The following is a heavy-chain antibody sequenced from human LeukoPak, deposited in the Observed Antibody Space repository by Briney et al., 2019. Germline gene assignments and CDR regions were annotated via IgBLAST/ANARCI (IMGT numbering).Heavy chain of an antibody. V-gene: IGHV4-59*01. Sequence: PSETLSLTCTVSGGSISSYYWSWIRQPXXXXXEWIGYIYYSGSTNYNPSLKSRVTISVDTSKNQFSLKLSSVTAADTAVYYCARDRGYSYGYLGAFDIWGQGTMVTVSS. CDR3: ARDRGYSYGYLGAFDI. CDR2: IYYSGST. J-gene: IGHJ3*02. D-gene: IGHD5-18*01. CDR1: GGSISSYY.